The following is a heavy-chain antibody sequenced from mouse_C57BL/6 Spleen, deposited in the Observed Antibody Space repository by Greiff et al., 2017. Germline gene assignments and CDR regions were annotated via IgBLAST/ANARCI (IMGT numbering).Heavy chain of an antibody. CDR3: ARLRGYDYDQPY. V-gene: IGHV1-26*01. CDR2: INPNNGGT. J-gene: IGHJ3*01. CDR1: GYTFTDYY. Sequence: VQLQQSGPELVKPGASVKISCKASGYTFTDYYMNWVKQSHGKSLEWIGDINPNNGGTSYNQKFKGKATLTVDKSSSTAYMELRSLTSEDSAVYYCARLRGYDYDQPYWGQGTLVTVSA. D-gene: IGHD2-4*01.